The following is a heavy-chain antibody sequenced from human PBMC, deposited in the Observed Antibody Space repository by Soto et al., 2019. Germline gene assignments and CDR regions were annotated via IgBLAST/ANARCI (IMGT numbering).Heavy chain of an antibody. Sequence: QVQLVQSGAEVKKPGASVKVSCKTSGYTFTTYGVSWVRQAPGQGLEWMGWISPYNGNTNYAQRLQGRVTLTTDTSTKTAEMGLMGLGSDDTALYYCAREDGYCSGGSCHSGGWLEPWGQGTLVTVSS. CDR2: ISPYNGNT. J-gene: IGHJ5*02. CDR1: GYTFTTYG. CDR3: AREDGYCSGGSCHSGGWLEP. D-gene: IGHD2-15*01. V-gene: IGHV1-18*01.